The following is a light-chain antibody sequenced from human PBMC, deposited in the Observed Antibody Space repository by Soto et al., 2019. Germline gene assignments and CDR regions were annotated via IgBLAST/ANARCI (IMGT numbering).Light chain of an antibody. J-gene: IGKJ1*01. V-gene: IGKV3-20*01. CDR3: HQYGGSPQT. Sequence: EIVLTQSPGTLSLSPGERATLSCRASQSVSNYLAWYQRKPGQAPRLLIYGATSRATGIPERFSGSGSGTDFTFTISRLEPEDFAVYYCHQYGGSPQTFGQGTKV. CDR1: QSVSNY. CDR2: GAT.